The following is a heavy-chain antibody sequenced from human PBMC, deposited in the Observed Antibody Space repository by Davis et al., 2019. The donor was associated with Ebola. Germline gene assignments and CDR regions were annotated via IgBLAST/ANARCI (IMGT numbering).Heavy chain of an antibody. D-gene: IGHD3/OR15-3a*01. CDR2: IYNSGST. CDR3: ARDRFGLGADY. Sequence: MPGGSLRLSCTVSGGSISSYYWSWIRQPPGKGLEWIGYIYNSGSTNYNPSLKSRVTISVDTSKNQFSLKLSSVTAADTAVYYCARDRFGLGADYWGQGTLVTVSS. V-gene: IGHV4-59*01. CDR1: GGSISSYY. J-gene: IGHJ4*02.